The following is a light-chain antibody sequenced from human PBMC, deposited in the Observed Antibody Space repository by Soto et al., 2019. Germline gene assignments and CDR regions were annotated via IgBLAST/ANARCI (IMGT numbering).Light chain of an antibody. V-gene: IGKV1-9*01. CDR2: AAS. J-gene: IGKJ4*01. CDR3: QQLYSYPLT. Sequence: IQVTQSPSSLSASVGDRVTITCRASQGITSYLAWYQQKPGKAPKLLIYAASALQTGVSSRFSGSGYGTDFALTSRNLQPEDFATYFCQQLYSYPLTFGGGTTVEF. CDR1: QGITSY.